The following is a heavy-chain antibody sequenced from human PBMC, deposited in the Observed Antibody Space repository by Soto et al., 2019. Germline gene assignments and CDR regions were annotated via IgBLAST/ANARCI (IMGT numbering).Heavy chain of an antibody. V-gene: IGHV3-23*01. J-gene: IGHJ4*02. Sequence: EAPLLESGGSLVQPGGSLRLSCAASGFSFSSYAMNWVRQAPGKGLEWVSIISGAGDRTYYADSVKGRFTISRDNSKNTLYLQMNSLRTEDTAVYHCAKATRGPLSSRSSDANHFDSWGQGTLVTVSS. D-gene: IGHD6-13*01. CDR2: ISGAGDRT. CDR1: GFSFSSYA. CDR3: AKATRGPLSSRSSDANHFDS.